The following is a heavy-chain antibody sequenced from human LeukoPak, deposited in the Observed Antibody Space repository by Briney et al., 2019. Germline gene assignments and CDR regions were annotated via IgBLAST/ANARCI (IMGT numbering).Heavy chain of an antibody. CDR2: IYHSGST. CDR3: ARAREVGAYYNWFDP. D-gene: IGHD1-26*01. J-gene: IGHJ5*02. V-gene: IGHV4-38-2*01. CDR1: GYSISSGYY. Sequence: SETLSLTCAVSGYSISSGYYWGWIRQPPGKGLEWIGSIYHSGSTYYNPSLKSRATISVETSKNQFSLKLSSVTAADTAVYYCARAREVGAYYNWFDPWGQGTLVTVSS.